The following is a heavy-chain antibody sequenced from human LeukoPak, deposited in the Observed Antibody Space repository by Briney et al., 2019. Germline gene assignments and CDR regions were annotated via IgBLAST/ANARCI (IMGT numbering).Heavy chain of an antibody. D-gene: IGHD6-13*01. CDR1: GFTFSSSA. V-gene: IGHV3-23*01. Sequence: GGSLRLSCAASGFTFSSSAMSWVRQAPGKGLEWVSAISNNGGYTYYADSVQGRFTISRDNSKSTLCLQMNSLRAEDTAVYYCARTYSSSDEFDYWGQGTLVTVSS. CDR2: ISNNGGYT. J-gene: IGHJ4*02. CDR3: ARTYSSSDEFDY.